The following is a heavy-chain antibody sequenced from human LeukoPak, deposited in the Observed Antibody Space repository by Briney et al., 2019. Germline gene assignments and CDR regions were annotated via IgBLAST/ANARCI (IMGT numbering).Heavy chain of an antibody. CDR2: INHSGST. CDR3: ARDYDILTGYPIYDY. Sequence: PSETLSLTCAVYGGSFSGYYWSWIRQPPGKGLEWIGEINHSGSTNYNPSLKSRVTISVDTSKNQFSLKLSSVTAADTAVYYCARDYDILTGYPIYDYWGQGTLVTVSS. D-gene: IGHD3-9*01. J-gene: IGHJ4*02. V-gene: IGHV4-34*01. CDR1: GGSFSGYY.